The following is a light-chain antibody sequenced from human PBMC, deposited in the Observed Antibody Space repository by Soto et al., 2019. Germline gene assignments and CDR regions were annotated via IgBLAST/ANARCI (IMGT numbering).Light chain of an antibody. J-gene: IGKJ1*01. CDR3: QQYNSYSPGRT. Sequence: DIPLTQSHSTLSASVPGRVTIXCRASQSISSWLAWYQQKPGKAPKLLIYKASSLESGVPSRFSGSGSGTEFTLTISSLQPDDFATYYCQQYNSYSPGRTFGQGTKVDIK. CDR1: QSISSW. V-gene: IGKV1-5*03. CDR2: KAS.